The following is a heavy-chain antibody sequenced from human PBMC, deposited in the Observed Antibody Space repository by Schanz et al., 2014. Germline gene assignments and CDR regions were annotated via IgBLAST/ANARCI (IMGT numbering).Heavy chain of an antibody. CDR1: GFTFSTYW. J-gene: IGHJ4*02. Sequence: EQLVESGGGVVQPWRSLRLSCAASGFTFSTYWMSWVRQAPGKGLEWVANIKQDESERSYVDSVKGRFTISRDNAKNSLYLQMNSLRAEDTAVYYCARDKGGYYPFDYWGQGTLVTVSS. V-gene: IGHV3-7*01. CDR2: IKQDESER. D-gene: IGHD3-3*01. CDR3: ARDKGGYYPFDY.